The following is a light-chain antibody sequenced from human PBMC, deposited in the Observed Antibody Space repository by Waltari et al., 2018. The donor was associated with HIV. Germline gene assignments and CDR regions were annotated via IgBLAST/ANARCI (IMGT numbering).Light chain of an antibody. CDR2: QDS. J-gene: IGLJ3*02. Sequence: SYELTQPPSVSVSPGQTASITCPGDTLGDNYACWYQQKPGQSPVLVIYQDSKRPSGIPERFSGSNSGNTATLTIRGTQAMDEADYYCQAWDSGTWVFGGGTKLTVL. V-gene: IGLV3-1*01. CDR1: TLGDNY. CDR3: QAWDSGTWV.